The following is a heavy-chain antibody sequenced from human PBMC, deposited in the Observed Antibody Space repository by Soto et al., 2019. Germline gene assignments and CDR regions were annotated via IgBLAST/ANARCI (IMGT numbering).Heavy chain of an antibody. CDR1: VCVYSGDS. CDR2: ISGSAGSSGP. V-gene: IGHV3-23*01. Sequence: PAGSDRHSCAASVCVYSGDSRICVRQAPGKGLEWVSDISGSAGSSGPSYADSVQGRFSISRDNARNTLYLQMNSLRGEDTAMYYCAKARCSTANCYVPEYWGQGTRVTVSS. D-gene: IGHD2-2*01. J-gene: IGHJ4*02. CDR3: AKARCSTANCYVPEY.